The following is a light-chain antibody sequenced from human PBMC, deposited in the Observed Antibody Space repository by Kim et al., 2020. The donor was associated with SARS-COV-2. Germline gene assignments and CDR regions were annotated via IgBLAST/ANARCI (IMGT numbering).Light chain of an antibody. CDR3: QQYDNLPYS. CDR2: YVS. V-gene: IGKV1-33*01. J-gene: IGKJ2*03. CDR1: QDISNF. Sequence: SASVVDRVTLSCQESQDISNFFLWYPKNPGNAPNLLLYYVSNVETGLPSRFSGSGSETDLTLPISSLHPEDIESYHCQQYDNLPYSFGKGTKL.